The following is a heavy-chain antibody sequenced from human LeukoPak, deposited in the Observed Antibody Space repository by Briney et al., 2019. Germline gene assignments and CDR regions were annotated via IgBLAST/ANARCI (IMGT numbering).Heavy chain of an antibody. CDR3: AKDLQQLVPHSWFDP. J-gene: IGHJ5*02. V-gene: IGHV3-23*01. D-gene: IGHD6-13*01. CDR2: ISGSGGSA. CDR1: GFTFSSYA. Sequence: PGGSLRLSCAASGFTFSSYAMSWVRQAPGKGLEWVSAISGSGGSAYYADSVKGRFTISRDNSKNTLYLQMNSLRAEDTAVYYCAKDLQQLVPHSWFDPWGQGTLVTVSS.